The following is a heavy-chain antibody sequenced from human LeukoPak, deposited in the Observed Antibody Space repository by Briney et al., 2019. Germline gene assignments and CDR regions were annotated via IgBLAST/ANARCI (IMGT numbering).Heavy chain of an antibody. Sequence: PGGSLRLSCAASVFTFSSYGMHCLRQAPGKGLEWVAFIRYDGSNKYYADSVKGRFTISRDNADNLVYLQMNSLRVDDTAVYYCARGWGEKGRCRGGTCNNPQFDYWGQGILVTVSS. CDR3: ARGWGEKGRCRGGTCNNPQFDY. CDR2: IRYDGSNK. D-gene: IGHD2-15*01. CDR1: VFTFSSYG. J-gene: IGHJ4*02. V-gene: IGHV3-30*02.